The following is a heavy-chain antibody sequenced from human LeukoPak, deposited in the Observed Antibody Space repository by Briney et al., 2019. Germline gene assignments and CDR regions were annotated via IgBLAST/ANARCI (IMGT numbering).Heavy chain of an antibody. J-gene: IGHJ4*02. CDR1: GYTFTGYY. CDR3: ARVRLPTYYFEY. CDR2: INPNSGGT. V-gene: IGHV1-2*02. Sequence: ASVKVSCKASGYTFTGYYMHWVRQAPGQGLEWMGWINPNSGGTNYAQKFQGRVTMTRDTSISTAYMELSRLRSDGTAVYYCARVRLPTYYFEYWGQGTLVTVSS. D-gene: IGHD5-18*01.